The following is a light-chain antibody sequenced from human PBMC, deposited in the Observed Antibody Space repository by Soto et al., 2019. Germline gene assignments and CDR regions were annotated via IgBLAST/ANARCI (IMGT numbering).Light chain of an antibody. J-gene: IGLJ1*01. Sequence: QSVLTQPASVSGSPGQSITISCTGTSSDVGGYNYVSWYQQHPGKAPKLMIYEVSNRPSGVSNRYSGSKSGNTASLTISGLQSEDEAVYYCSSYTSSSTLVFGTGTKLTV. CDR1: SSDVGGYNY. CDR2: EVS. CDR3: SSYTSSSTLV. V-gene: IGLV2-14*01.